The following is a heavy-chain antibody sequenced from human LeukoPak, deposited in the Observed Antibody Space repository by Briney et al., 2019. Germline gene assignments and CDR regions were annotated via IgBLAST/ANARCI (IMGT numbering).Heavy chain of an antibody. D-gene: IGHD6-13*01. CDR3: AREGDSSSWYSLVDY. CDR1: GGSISSYY. J-gene: IGHJ4*02. V-gene: IGHV4-59*01. CDR2: IYYSGST. Sequence: PSETLSLTCTVSGGSISSYYWSRIRQPPGKGLEWIGYIYYSGSTNYNPSLKSRVTISVDTSKNQFSLKLSSVTAADTAVYYCAREGDSSSWYSLVDYWGQGTLVTVSS.